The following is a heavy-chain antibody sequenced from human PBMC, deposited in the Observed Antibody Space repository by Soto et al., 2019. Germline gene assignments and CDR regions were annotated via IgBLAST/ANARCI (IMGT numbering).Heavy chain of an antibody. CDR2: IYPGDSDT. CDR1: GYKVSTWHNFTSYW. Sequence: LGESLKISCMGSGYKVSTWHNFTSYWIAWVRQMPGEGLEWMGIIYPGDSDTRYSPSFQGQVTISADKSINSVYLQWSSLKASDTATYYCARLGFNYGMDVWGQGTTVTVSS. CDR3: ARLGFNYGMDV. D-gene: IGHD3-16*01. J-gene: IGHJ6*02. V-gene: IGHV5-51*01.